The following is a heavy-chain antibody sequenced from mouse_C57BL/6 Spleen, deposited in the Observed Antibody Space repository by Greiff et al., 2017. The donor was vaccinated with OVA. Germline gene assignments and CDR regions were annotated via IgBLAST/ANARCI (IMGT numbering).Heavy chain of an antibody. CDR1: GFNIKNTY. J-gene: IGHJ3*01. CDR3: ARNDYYGSSLFAY. D-gene: IGHD1-1*01. Sequence: EVQLQQPVAELVRPGASVKLSCTASGFNIKNTYMHWVKQRPEQGLEWIGRIDPANGNTKYAPKFQGKATITADTSSNTAYLQLSSLTSEDTAIYYCARNDYYGSSLFAYWGQGTLVTVSA. CDR2: IDPANGNT. V-gene: IGHV14-3*01.